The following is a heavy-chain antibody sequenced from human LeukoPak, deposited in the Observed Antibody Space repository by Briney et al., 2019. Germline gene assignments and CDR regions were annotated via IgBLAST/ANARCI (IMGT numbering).Heavy chain of an antibody. CDR3: ARVQAEVGPGH. CDR2: INYSGST. Sequence: PSETLSLTCAVYGGSFSGYYWSWIRQPPGKGLEWIAEINYSGSTNYNPSLKSRVTISVDTSKNQFSLKLSSVTAADTAMYYCARVQAEVGPGHWGQGTLVTVSS. D-gene: IGHD1-26*01. CDR1: GGSFSGYY. V-gene: IGHV4-34*01. J-gene: IGHJ4*02.